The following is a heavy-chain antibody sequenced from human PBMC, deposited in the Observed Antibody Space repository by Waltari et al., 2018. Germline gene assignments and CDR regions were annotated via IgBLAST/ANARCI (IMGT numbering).Heavy chain of an antibody. J-gene: IGHJ6*03. CDR3: ARVYHYYYYMDV. CDR1: GGSISSYY. Sequence: QVQLQESGPGLVKPSETLSLICTVSGGSISSYYWSWIRQHPGKGLEWIGYMYYSGSTNYNPSLKSRVTISLGTSKNQFSLKLSSVTAADTAVYYCARVYHYYYYMDVWGKGTTVTISS. V-gene: IGHV4-59*01. CDR2: MYYSGST.